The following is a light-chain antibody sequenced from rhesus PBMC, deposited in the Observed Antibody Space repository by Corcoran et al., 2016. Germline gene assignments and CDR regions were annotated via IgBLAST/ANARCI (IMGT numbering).Light chain of an antibody. J-gene: IGKJ3*01. CDR3: QHSYGTPFT. V-gene: IGKV1-74*01. CDR1: ENVHNY. Sequence: DIQMTQSPSSLSASVGDRVTITCRASENVHNYLHWYQRRPGKAHTLLIYQASTFQSGVPSLFSGSGYGTECTLTLSSRQPEDLATYYCQHSYGTPFTFGPGTNLDIK. CDR2: QAS.